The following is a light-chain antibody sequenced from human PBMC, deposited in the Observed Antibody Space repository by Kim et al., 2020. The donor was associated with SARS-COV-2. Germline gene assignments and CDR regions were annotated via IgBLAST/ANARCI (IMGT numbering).Light chain of an antibody. Sequence: TVTISCTRSSGSIASNDVQWYQQRPGSAPTTVIYEDIRRPSGVPDRFSGSIDSSSNSASLIISGLKTEDEADYYCQSYDKSNYIFGTGTKVTVL. J-gene: IGLJ1*01. CDR3: QSYDKSNYI. CDR1: SGSIASND. V-gene: IGLV6-57*03. CDR2: EDI.